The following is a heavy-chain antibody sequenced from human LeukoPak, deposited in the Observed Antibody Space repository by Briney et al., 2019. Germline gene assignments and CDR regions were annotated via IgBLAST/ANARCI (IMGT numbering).Heavy chain of an antibody. Sequence: GVSLRLSCAASGFTFSTFAMGWVRQAPGKGLEWVSLISAGGGSTYYSDSVKGRFTISRDNSKNTLYLQMNSLRAEDTAVYYCAKERPTVTKEVGFDYWGQGTLVTVSS. CDR3: AKERPTVTKEVGFDY. J-gene: IGHJ4*02. CDR1: GFTFSTFA. V-gene: IGHV3-23*01. D-gene: IGHD4-17*01. CDR2: ISAGGGST.